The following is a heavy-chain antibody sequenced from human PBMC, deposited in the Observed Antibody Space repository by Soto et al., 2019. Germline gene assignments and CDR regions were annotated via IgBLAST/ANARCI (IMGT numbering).Heavy chain of an antibody. Sequence: PGGSLRLSCAASGFTFSSYWMHWVRQAPGKGLVWVSRINSDGSSTSYADSVKGRFTISRDNAKNTLYLQMNSLRAEDTAVYYCARGLSGYSSGWDYCYYYYMEVWGKGTTVTVSS. V-gene: IGHV3-74*01. CDR2: INSDGSST. D-gene: IGHD6-19*01. CDR1: GFTFSSYW. CDR3: ARGLSGYSSGWDYCYYYYMEV. J-gene: IGHJ6*03.